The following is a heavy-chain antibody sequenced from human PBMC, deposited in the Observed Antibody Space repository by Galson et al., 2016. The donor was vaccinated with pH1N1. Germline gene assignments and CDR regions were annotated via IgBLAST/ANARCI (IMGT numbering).Heavy chain of an antibody. Sequence: ETLSLTCTVSSGSINIRPYYWGWIRLPPEKGLEWLGSIYYSGSTYDNPSLKSPITISLDTSNNQFSLNLRSVTAADTAVYYCARHSDDSVGSAFEIWGQGRMVIVSS. J-gene: IGHJ3*02. V-gene: IGHV4-39*01. CDR2: IYYSGST. CDR1: SGSINIRPYY. CDR3: ARHSDDSVGSAFEI. D-gene: IGHD3-10*01.